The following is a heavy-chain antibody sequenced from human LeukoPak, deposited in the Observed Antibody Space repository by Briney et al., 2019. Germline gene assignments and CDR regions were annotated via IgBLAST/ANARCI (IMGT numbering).Heavy chain of an antibody. CDR1: GGSISSYY. CDR3: ARGLAGDYGDYGLDY. J-gene: IGHJ4*02. V-gene: IGHV4-59*01. CDR2: IYYSGST. D-gene: IGHD4-17*01. Sequence: SETLSLTCTVSGGSISSYYWSWIRQPPGKGLEWIGYIYYSGSTNYNPSLKSRVTISVDTSKNQFSLKLSSVTAADTAVYYCARGLAGDYGDYGLDYWGQGTLVTVSS.